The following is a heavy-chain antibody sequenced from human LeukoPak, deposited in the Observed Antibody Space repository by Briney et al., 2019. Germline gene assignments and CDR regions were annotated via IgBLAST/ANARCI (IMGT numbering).Heavy chain of an antibody. CDR3: VGEVGSRQMNS. Sequence: PGRSLRLSCSVSGFTFSSHAMHWVRQAPGKGLECVAYISYDGSFQYHADSVKGRFTISRDNSKDILCLQMNSLRVDDSATYYCVGEVGSRQMNSWGQGTLVTVSS. J-gene: IGHJ5*02. V-gene: IGHV3-30-3*01. CDR1: GFTFSSHA. D-gene: IGHD1-26*01. CDR2: ISYDGSFQ.